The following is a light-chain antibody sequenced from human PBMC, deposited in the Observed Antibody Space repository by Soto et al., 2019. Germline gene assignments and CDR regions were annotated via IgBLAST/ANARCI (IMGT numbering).Light chain of an antibody. V-gene: IGKV1-39*01. CDR1: QSITIY. Sequence: DIQITQSPSSLSASVVDRVTITCRASQSITIYLNWYQQKPGEAPNLLIFGASTLQSGVPSRFSGSGSGTDFTLTISSLQPEDFATYYCQQSYSTLWTFGQGTKVDIK. J-gene: IGKJ1*01. CDR3: QQSYSTLWT. CDR2: GAS.